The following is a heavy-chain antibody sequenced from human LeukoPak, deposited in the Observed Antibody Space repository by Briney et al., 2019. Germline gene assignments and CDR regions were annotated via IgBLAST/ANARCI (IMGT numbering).Heavy chain of an antibody. CDR2: LFISGTT. Sequence: SETLSLTCSVSGGSISSSYWSWIRQPAGKGLEWIGRLFISGTTNYNPSLKSRVTMSVDTSKNQFSLRLSSVTAADTAVYYCARGDYDSMRGYYWVQGTLVTVSS. J-gene: IGHJ4*02. CDR1: GGSISSSY. V-gene: IGHV4-4*07. CDR3: ARGDYDSMRGYY. D-gene: IGHD3-10*01.